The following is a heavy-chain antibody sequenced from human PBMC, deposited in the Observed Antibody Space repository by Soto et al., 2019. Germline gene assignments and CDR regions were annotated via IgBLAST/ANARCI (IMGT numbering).Heavy chain of an antibody. Sequence: PSETLSLTCAVSGGSISSSYWWSWVRQPPGKGLGWIGEIYHSGSTNYNTSLKSRVTISVDKSKNQFSLKVTSVTAADTAVYYCARVSGSYYYGMDVWGQGTTVTVSS. V-gene: IGHV4-4*02. J-gene: IGHJ6*02. CDR3: ARVSGSYYYGMDV. CDR2: IYHSGST. CDR1: GGSISSSYW.